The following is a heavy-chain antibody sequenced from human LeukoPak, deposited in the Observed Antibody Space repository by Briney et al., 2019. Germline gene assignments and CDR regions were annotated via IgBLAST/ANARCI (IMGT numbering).Heavy chain of an antibody. CDR1: GFTFSSYG. J-gene: IGHJ4*02. Sequence: PGGSLRLSCAASGFTFSSYGMHWVRQAPGKGLEWVAVIWYDGSNKYYADSVKGRFTISRDNSKNTLYLQMNNLRAEDTAVYYCGSEPDYVDGEDWGQGTLVTVSS. V-gene: IGHV3-33*01. D-gene: IGHD4/OR15-4a*01. CDR3: GSEPDYVDGED. CDR2: IWYDGSNK.